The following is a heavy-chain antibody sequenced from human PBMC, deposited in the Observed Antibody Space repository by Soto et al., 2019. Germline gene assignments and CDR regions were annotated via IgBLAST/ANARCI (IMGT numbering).Heavy chain of an antibody. CDR3: ARDFWGGQWLPPYYYYGMDV. J-gene: IGHJ6*02. Sequence: GASVKVSCKASGYTFTGYYMHWVRQAPGQGLEWMGWINPNSGGTNYAQKFQGWVTMTRDTSISTAYMGLGRLRSDDTAVYYCARDFWGGQWLPPYYYYGMDVWGQGNPGHRLL. CDR1: GYTFTGYY. D-gene: IGHD3-3*01. V-gene: IGHV1-2*04. CDR2: INPNSGGT.